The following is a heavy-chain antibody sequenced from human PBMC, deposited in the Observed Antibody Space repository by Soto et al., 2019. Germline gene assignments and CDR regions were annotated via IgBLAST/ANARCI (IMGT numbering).Heavy chain of an antibody. J-gene: IGHJ5*01. CDR1: GVSISTSPYN. CDR3: ARLPTGFPNWFDS. D-gene: IGHD4-4*01. V-gene: IGHV4-39*01. Sequence: PSETLSLTCSVSGVSISTSPYNWGWIRQPPGQGLEWIGTVYHTGSTYYNESLASRVTMSIDTSKNQFFLTLTSMTAADTAVYYCARLPTGFPNWFDSWGQGALLTVSS. CDR2: VYHTGST.